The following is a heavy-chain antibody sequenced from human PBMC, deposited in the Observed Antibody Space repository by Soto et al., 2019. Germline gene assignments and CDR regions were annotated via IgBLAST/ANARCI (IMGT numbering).Heavy chain of an antibody. CDR1: EFTFSNYA. Sequence: SLRLSCAASEFTFSNYAMSWVRQAPGKGLEWVSAISYGGGTTYYADSVKGRFTISRDNSKNTLYLQMNSLRAEDTAVYYCAKNPGYYYDSTGYHFDDWGQGTRLTVSS. V-gene: IGHV3-23*01. J-gene: IGHJ4*02. CDR2: ISYGGGTT. D-gene: IGHD3-22*01. CDR3: AKNPGYYYDSTGYHFDD.